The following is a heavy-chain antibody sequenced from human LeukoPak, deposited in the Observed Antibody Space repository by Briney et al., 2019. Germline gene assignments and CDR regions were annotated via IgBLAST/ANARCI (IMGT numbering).Heavy chain of an antibody. J-gene: IGHJ6*03. V-gene: IGHV4-61*02. Sequence: SETLSLTCTVSGGSISSGSYYWSWIRQPAGKGLEWIGRIYTSGSTNYNPSLKSRVTISVDTSKNQFSLKLSSVTAADTAVYYCARDSITIPYYYYYMDVWGKGTTVTVSS. D-gene: IGHD3-3*01. CDR2: IYTSGST. CDR1: GGSISSGSYY. CDR3: ARDSITIPYYYYYMDV.